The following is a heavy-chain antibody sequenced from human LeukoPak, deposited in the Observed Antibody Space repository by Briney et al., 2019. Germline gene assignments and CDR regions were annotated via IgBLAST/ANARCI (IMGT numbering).Heavy chain of an antibody. CDR2: IKQDGSEK. Sequence: GGSLRLSCAASGFTFSSYSMNWVRQAPGKGLEWVANIKQDGSEKYYVDSVKGRFTISRDNAKNSLYLQMNSLRAEDTAVYYCARGYSYGRMGDYWGQGTLVTVSS. V-gene: IGHV3-7*04. CDR1: GFTFSSYS. D-gene: IGHD5-18*01. CDR3: ARGYSYGRMGDY. J-gene: IGHJ4*02.